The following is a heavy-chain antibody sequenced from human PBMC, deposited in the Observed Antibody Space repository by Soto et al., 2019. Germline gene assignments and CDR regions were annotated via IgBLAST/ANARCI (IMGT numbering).Heavy chain of an antibody. J-gene: IGHJ3*02. CDR3: ARRTTVTTSWSAFDI. D-gene: IGHD4-17*01. Sequence: ESGGGLVQPGGSLRLSCAASGFTFSSYWMSWVRQAPGKGLEWVANIKQEGSEKYYVDSVKGRFTISRDNAKNSLYLQMNSLRAEDTAVYYCARRTTVTTSWSAFDIWGQGTMVTVSS. V-gene: IGHV3-7*01. CDR2: IKQEGSEK. CDR1: GFTFSSYW.